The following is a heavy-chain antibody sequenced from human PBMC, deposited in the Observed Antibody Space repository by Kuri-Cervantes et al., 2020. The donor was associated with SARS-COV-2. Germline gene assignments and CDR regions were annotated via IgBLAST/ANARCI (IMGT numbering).Heavy chain of an antibody. CDR3: ARDLHCSSTSCYSPWFDP. CDR2: ISYDGSNK. D-gene: IGHD2-2*01. J-gene: IGHJ5*02. CDR1: GFTFSSYA. Sequence: GESLKISCAASGFTFSSYAMHWVRQAPGKGLEWVAVISYDGSNKYYADSVKGRFTISRDNSKNTLYLQMNSLRAEDTAVYYCARDLHCSSTSCYSPWFDPWGQGTLVTDSS. V-gene: IGHV3-30-3*01.